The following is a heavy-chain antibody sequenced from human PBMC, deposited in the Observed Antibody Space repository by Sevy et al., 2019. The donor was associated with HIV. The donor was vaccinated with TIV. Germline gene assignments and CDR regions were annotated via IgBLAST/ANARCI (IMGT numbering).Heavy chain of an antibody. Sequence: GGSLRLSCAASGFTFSDSYMSWFRQAPGKGLEWVSYISSGGTIIYYAHSVKGRFTISGDNAKNSLYLQMNSLRAEDTAVYYCARARYNYGSFYFDYWGQGTLVTVSS. CDR3: ARARYNYGSFYFDY. CDR2: ISSGGTII. D-gene: IGHD5-18*01. CDR1: GFTFSDSY. V-gene: IGHV3-11*01. J-gene: IGHJ4*02.